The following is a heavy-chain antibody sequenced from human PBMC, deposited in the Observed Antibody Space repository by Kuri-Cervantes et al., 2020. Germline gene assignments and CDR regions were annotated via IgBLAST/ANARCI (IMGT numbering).Heavy chain of an antibody. Sequence: GESLKISCAASGFTFSSYWMSWVRQAPGKGLEWVANIKQDGSEKYYVDSVKGRFTISRDNAKSSLHLQMNSLRVEDTAVYYCARERETYCTNGVCYMYYFDYWGQGTLVTVSS. J-gene: IGHJ4*02. V-gene: IGHV3-7*01. CDR1: GFTFSSYW. CDR2: IKQDGSEK. CDR3: ARERETYCTNGVCYMYYFDY. D-gene: IGHD2-8*01.